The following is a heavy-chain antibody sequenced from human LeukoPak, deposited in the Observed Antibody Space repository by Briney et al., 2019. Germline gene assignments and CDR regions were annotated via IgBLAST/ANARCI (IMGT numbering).Heavy chain of an antibody. Sequence: ASVKVSCKASGYIFTSYYMHWVRQAPGQGREWMGIINPSGGSTSYTQKFQGRVTMTRNTSTSTVYMELSSPRSEDTAVYYCARAIYDLDYWGQGTLVTVSS. CDR3: ARAIYDLDY. CDR2: INPSGGST. D-gene: IGHD3-22*01. V-gene: IGHV1-46*01. CDR1: GYIFTSYY. J-gene: IGHJ4*02.